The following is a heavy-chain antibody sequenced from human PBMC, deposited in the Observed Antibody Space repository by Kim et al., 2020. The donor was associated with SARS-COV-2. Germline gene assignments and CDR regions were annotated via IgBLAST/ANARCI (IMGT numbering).Heavy chain of an antibody. J-gene: IGHJ5*02. CDR3: ARQSIAVAGKGDWFDP. V-gene: IGHV4-59*08. CDR2: IYYSGST. CDR1: GGSISSYY. Sequence: SETLSLTCTVSGGSISSYYWSWIRQPPGKGLEWIGYIYYSGSTHYNPSLKSRVTISVDTSKNQFSLKLSSVTAADTAVYYCARQSIAVAGKGDWFDPWGQGTLVTVSS. D-gene: IGHD6-19*01.